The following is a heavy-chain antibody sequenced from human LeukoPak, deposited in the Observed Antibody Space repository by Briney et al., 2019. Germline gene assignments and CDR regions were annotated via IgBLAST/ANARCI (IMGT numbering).Heavy chain of an antibody. CDR1: GGTFSSYA. Sequence: GSSVKVSCKASGGTFSSYAISWVRQAPGQGLEWMGGIIPIFGTANYAQKFQGRVTMTEDTSTDTAYMELSSLRSEDTAVYYCATDRDGEPSYWGQGTLVTVSS. CDR2: IIPIFGTA. J-gene: IGHJ4*02. V-gene: IGHV1-69*06. CDR3: ATDRDGEPSY.